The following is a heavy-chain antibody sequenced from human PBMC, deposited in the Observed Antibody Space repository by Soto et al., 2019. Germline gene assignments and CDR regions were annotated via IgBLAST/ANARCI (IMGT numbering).Heavy chain of an antibody. Sequence: QVQLVQSGAGVKKPGASVKVSCKASGYTFTGYYMHWVRQAPGQGLEWMGWINPNSGGTNYAQKFQGWVTMTRDTSISTAYREMSRLRSDDTAVYYCARVTGTTYEDACDIWGQGTMVTVSS. CDR1: GYTFTGYY. D-gene: IGHD1-7*01. CDR3: ARVTGTTYEDACDI. V-gene: IGHV1-2*04. CDR2: INPNSGGT. J-gene: IGHJ3*02.